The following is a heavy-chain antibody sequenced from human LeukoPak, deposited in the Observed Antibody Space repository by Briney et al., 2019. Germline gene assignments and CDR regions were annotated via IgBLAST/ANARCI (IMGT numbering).Heavy chain of an antibody. J-gene: IGHJ5*01. CDR3: TTDLPIEVVPAALGYWFDS. CDR1: GLTFSIAW. D-gene: IGHD2-2*01. CDR2: IKSNTDGETT. Sequence: SGGSLRLSCAASGLTFSIAWMSWARQAPGKGLEWVGRIKSNTDGETTDYAEPMKGRCTTSREYPKNTLNLQMNSLKTENTAVYYRTTDLPIEVVPAALGYWFDSGSEETLVSVSS. V-gene: IGHV3-15*01.